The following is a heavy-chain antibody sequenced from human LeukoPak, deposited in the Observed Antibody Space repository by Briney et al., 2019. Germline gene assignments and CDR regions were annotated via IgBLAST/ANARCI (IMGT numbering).Heavy chain of an antibody. CDR2: IKQDGSEK. CDR3: AREAGYSYGLNWFDP. D-gene: IGHD5-18*01. V-gene: IGHV3-7*01. J-gene: IGHJ5*02. CDR1: GFTVSSNY. Sequence: PGGSLRLSCAASGFTVSSNYMSWVRQAPGKGLEWVANIKQDGSEKYYVDSVKGRFTISRDNAKNSLYLQMNSLRAEDTAVYYCAREAGYSYGLNWFDPWGQGTLVTVSS.